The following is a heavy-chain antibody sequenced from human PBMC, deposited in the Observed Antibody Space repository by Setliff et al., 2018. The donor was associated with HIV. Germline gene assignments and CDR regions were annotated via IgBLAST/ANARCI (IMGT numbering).Heavy chain of an antibody. CDR3: ASCIAAAGWTYYYYMDV. V-gene: IGHV4-59*12. CDR2: IYYSGST. CDR1: GGSFSGYY. Sequence: SETLSLTCSVSGGSFSGYYWSWIRQPPGKGLEWIGYIYYSGSTYYNPSLKSRVTISVDTSKNQFTLKLSSVTAADTAVYYCASCIAAAGWTYYYYMDVWGKGTTVTVSS. D-gene: IGHD6-13*01. J-gene: IGHJ6*03.